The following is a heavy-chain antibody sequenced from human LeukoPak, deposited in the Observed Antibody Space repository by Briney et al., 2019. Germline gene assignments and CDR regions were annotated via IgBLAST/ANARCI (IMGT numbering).Heavy chain of an antibody. CDR3: ARGLKVDYYDSSGPDY. CDR2: ISYSGSTI. J-gene: IGHJ4*02. CDR1: GFTFSDYF. V-gene: IGHV3-11*04. D-gene: IGHD3-22*01. Sequence: PGGSLRLSCAASGFTFSDYFMTWIRQAPGKGLEWVSYISYSGSTIYYADSVKGRFTISRDNAKDSLYLQMNSLRVEETAVYYCARGLKVDYYDSSGPDYWGQGTLVTVSS.